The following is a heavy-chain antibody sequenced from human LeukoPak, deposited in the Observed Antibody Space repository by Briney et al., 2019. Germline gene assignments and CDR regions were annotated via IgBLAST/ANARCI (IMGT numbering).Heavy chain of an antibody. D-gene: IGHD6-13*01. CDR2: IYCSGST. V-gene: IGHV4-39*01. CDR3: ARHSGYSSSWLDY. Sequence: PSETLSLTCTVSGGSISSSSYYWGWIRQPPGKGLEWIGSIYCSGSTYYNPSLKSRVTISVDTSKNQFSLKLSSVTAADTAVYYCARHSGYSSSWLDYWGQGTLVTVSS. J-gene: IGHJ4*02. CDR1: GGSISSSSYY.